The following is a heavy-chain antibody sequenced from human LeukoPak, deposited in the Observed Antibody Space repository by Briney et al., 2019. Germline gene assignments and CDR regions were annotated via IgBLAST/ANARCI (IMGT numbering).Heavy chain of an antibody. D-gene: IGHD3-9*01. CDR2: INPGGGST. CDR1: GYTFTSYY. Sequence: GASVKVSCKASGYTFTSYYMHWVRQAPGQGLEWMGIINPGGGSTSYAQKFQGRVTMTRDTSTSTVYMELSSLRSEDTAVYYCARDRGYFDSENWFDPWGQGTLVTVSS. J-gene: IGHJ5*02. CDR3: ARDRGYFDSENWFDP. V-gene: IGHV1-46*01.